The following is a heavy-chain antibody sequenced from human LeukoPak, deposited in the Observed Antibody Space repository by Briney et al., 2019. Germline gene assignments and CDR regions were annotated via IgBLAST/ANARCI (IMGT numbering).Heavy chain of an antibody. CDR2: INHSGST. CDR3: ARGYYYDGFDY. CDR1: GGSFSGYY. Sequence: ASETLSLTCAVYGGSFSGYYWSWIRQPPGKGLEWIGEINHSGSTNYNPSLKSRVTISVDTSKNQFSLKLSSVTAADTAVYYCARGYYYDGFDYWGQGTLVTVSS. J-gene: IGHJ4*02. D-gene: IGHD3-22*01. V-gene: IGHV4-34*01.